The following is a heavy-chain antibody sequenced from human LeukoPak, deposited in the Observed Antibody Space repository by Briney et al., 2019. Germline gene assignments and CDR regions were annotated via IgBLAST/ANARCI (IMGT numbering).Heavy chain of an antibody. D-gene: IGHD1-26*01. J-gene: IGHJ4*02. CDR2: IHPSGGDT. CDR1: GYTFFSDY. Sequence: ASVKVSCKTSGYTFFSDYIRWVRQAPGQGLEWMGMIHPSGGDTNYAQKFQGRVTVTMDTSTSTVHMELSSLTSNDTAVFYCARTSTSGSPFDYWGQGTLVTVSS. V-gene: IGHV1-46*01. CDR3: ARTSTSGSPFDY.